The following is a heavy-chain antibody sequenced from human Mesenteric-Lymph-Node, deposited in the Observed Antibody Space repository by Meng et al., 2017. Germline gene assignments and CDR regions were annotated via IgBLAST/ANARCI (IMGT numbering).Heavy chain of an antibody. CDR3: VRSSGWVRTGFDP. Sequence: QPQLQGSGPGLVKPSEALPLTCSVSGGSISTSGYYWGWIRQPPGKGLEWIGSIGHSGITYYTPSLKSRVTVSIDTSKSQFSLKLTSVTAADTAVYYCVRSSGWVRTGFDPWGQGTLVTVSS. J-gene: IGHJ5*02. CDR2: IGHSGIT. CDR1: GGSISTSGYY. V-gene: IGHV4-39*01. D-gene: IGHD6-19*01.